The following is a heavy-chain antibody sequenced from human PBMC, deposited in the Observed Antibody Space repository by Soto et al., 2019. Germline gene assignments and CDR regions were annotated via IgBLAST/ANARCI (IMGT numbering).Heavy chain of an antibody. CDR3: ASGRPAGFYGSGSYYHRMRSYFDY. Sequence: SETLSLTCAVYGGSFSGYYWSWIRQPPGKGLEWIGEINHSGSTNYNPCLKSRVTISVDTSKNQFSLKLGSVTAADTAVYYCASGRPAGFYGSGSYYHRMRSYFDYWGQGTLVTVSS. CDR2: INHSGST. V-gene: IGHV4-34*01. D-gene: IGHD3-10*01. J-gene: IGHJ4*02. CDR1: GGSFSGYY.